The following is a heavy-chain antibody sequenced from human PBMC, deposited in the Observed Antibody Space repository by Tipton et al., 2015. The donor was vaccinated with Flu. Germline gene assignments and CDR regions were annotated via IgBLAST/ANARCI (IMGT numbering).Heavy chain of an antibody. CDR3: ARVNRSWLVP. J-gene: IGHJ5*02. V-gene: IGHV4-59*13. CDR1: GGSISDYY. CDR2: IFYTGNT. Sequence: TLPLTCSLSGGSISDYYYTWFRQPPGKGLEWIGSIFYTGNTDYSPSLKSRVTISLDTSKNQFSLEPTSMTAEDTAVYYCARVNRSWLVPWGQGTLVTVSS. D-gene: IGHD2/OR15-2a*01.